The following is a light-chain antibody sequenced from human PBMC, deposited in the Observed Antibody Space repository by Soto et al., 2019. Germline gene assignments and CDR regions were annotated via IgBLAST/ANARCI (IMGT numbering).Light chain of an antibody. J-gene: IGLJ2*01. CDR2: DTD. Sequence: QSVLTQPPSVSAAPRQRVTISCSGSTSNIGNNDVTWYQQVPGTAPKLLIYDTDKRPSGIPDRFSASKSGTSATLRITGLQTGDEADYYCETWDSSLSGIIFGGGTKLTVL. V-gene: IGLV1-51*01. CDR3: ETWDSSLSGII. CDR1: TSNIGNND.